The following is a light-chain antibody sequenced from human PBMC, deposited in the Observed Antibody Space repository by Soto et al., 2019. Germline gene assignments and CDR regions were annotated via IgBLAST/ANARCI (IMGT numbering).Light chain of an antibody. CDR1: QSVLFNSDNKNY. V-gene: IGKV4-1*01. CDR3: QQYYSTPPA. J-gene: IGKJ1*01. CDR2: WAS. Sequence: DIVMTQSPDSLAVSLGERATINCKSSQSVLFNSDNKNYLAWYQQKPGQPPNLLIYWASTRESGVPDRFSGSGSGTDFTLTISSLQAEDAAVYYCQQYYSTPPAFGQGTKVDIK.